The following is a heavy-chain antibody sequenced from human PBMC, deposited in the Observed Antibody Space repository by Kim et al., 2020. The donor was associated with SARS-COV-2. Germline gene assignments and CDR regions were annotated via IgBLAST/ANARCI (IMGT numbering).Heavy chain of an antibody. CDR1: GLTVNSRY. V-gene: IGHV3-66*01. J-gene: IGHJ5*02. CDR3: VSYYYDSNGYTVAGVDA. D-gene: IGHD3-22*01. Sequence: GGSLRLSCAASGLTVNSRYMSWVRQAPGKGLEWVSVIYSDGNTYYGDSVKGRFTISIDNSKNTLSLQMNSLRADDTAVYYCVSYYYDSNGYTVAGVDAWGQGTLVTVSS. CDR2: IYSDGNT.